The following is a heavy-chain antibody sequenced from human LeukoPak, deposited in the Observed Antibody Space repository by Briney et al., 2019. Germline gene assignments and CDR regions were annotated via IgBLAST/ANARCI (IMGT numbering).Heavy chain of an antibody. V-gene: IGHV1-2*02. Sequence: ASVKVSCKASGYTFTGYYVHWVRQAPGHGLEWMGWINANSGGTNFAQNFQGSVTMTRDTSISTAYMELYRLTYDDTAVYYCARGEETVNTPYFVYWGQGSLVTVSS. CDR1: GYTFTGYY. CDR3: ARGEETVNTPYFVY. CDR2: INANSGGT. J-gene: IGHJ4*02. D-gene: IGHD4-11*01.